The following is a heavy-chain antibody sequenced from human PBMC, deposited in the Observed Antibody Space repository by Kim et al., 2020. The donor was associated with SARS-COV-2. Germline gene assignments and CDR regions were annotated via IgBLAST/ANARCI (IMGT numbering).Heavy chain of an antibody. CDR3: ARRQLGLRLV. J-gene: IGHJ4*02. CDR1: GGSISSSSYY. CDR2: IYYSGST. D-gene: IGHD5-18*01. Sequence: SETLSLTCTVSGGSISSSSYYWGWIRQPPGKGLEWIGSIYYSGSTYYNPSLKSRVTISVDTSKNQFSLKLSSVTAADTAVYYCARRQLGLRLVWGQGTLVTVSS. V-gene: IGHV4-39*01.